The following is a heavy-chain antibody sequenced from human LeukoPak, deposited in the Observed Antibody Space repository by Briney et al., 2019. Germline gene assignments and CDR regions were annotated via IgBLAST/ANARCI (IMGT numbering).Heavy chain of an antibody. Sequence: SETLSLTCAVYGGSFSGYYWSWIRQPPGEGLEWIGEINHSGSTNYNPSLKSRVTISVDTSKNQFSLKLSSVTAADTAVYYCARGKKYGYYYYYYMDVWGKGTTVTVSS. V-gene: IGHV4-34*01. J-gene: IGHJ6*03. D-gene: IGHD2-8*01. CDR2: INHSGST. CDR3: ARGKKYGYYYYYYMDV. CDR1: GGSFSGYY.